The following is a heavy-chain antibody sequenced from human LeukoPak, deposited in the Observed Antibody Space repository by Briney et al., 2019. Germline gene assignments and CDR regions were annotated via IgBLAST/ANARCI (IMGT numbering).Heavy chain of an antibody. CDR1: GGSISSYY. D-gene: IGHD5-24*01. V-gene: IGHV4-59*01. Sequence: SETLSLTCTVSGGSISSYYWSWIRQPSGKGLEWIGYIYYSGSTNYNPSLKSRVTISVDTSKNRFSLKLSSVTAADTAVYYCARDVRDGYSRYFDYWGQGTLVTVSS. CDR3: ARDVRDGYSRYFDY. J-gene: IGHJ4*02. CDR2: IYYSGST.